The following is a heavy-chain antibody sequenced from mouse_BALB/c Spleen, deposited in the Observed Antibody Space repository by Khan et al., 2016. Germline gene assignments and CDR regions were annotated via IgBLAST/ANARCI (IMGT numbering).Heavy chain of an antibody. CDR2: INPDSYTI. V-gene: IGHV4-1*02. J-gene: IGHJ3*01. Sequence: EVKLLESGGGLVHPGGSLKLSCAASGFDFSRYWMSRVRQAPGKGLEWIGEINPDSYTINYTPSLKDKFIISRDNAKNTLYLQMSKVRSEDTALYYCTRAGYYGYLAYWGQGTLVTVS. D-gene: IGHD1-1*01. CDR3: TRAGYYGYLAY. CDR1: GFDFSRYW.